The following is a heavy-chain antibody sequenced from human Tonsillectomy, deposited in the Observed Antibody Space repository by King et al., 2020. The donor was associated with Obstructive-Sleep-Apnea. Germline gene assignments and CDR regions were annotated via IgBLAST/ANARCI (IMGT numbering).Heavy chain of an antibody. Sequence: VQLVESGGGLVQRGGSLRLSCAASGFTFSSYAMSWVRQAPGKGLEWVSAISGSGGVTYYAESVKGRFTISIDNSKNTLYVQMNRLRAEDTAVYYCAKGDIIVVPAAANFDYWGQGTLVTVSS. CDR3: AKGDIIVVPAAANFDY. J-gene: IGHJ4*02. V-gene: IGHV3-23*04. CDR2: ISGSGGVT. CDR1: GFTFSSYA. D-gene: IGHD2-2*01.